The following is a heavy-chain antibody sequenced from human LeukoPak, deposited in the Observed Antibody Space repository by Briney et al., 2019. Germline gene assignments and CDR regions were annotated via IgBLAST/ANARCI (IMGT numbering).Heavy chain of an antibody. V-gene: IGHV4-61*01. CDR2: IYSSGNI. CDR3: ARDRGAVAGIRYYYYMDV. D-gene: IGHD6-19*01. CDR1: GGSISTSNYY. J-gene: IGHJ6*03. Sequence: SETLSLTCTVSGGSISTSNYYWGWIRQPPGKGLEWIGYIYSSGNINYNPSLKSRVTISVDTSKNQFSLKLSSVTAADTAVYYCARDRGAVAGIRYYYYMDVWGKGTTVTVSS.